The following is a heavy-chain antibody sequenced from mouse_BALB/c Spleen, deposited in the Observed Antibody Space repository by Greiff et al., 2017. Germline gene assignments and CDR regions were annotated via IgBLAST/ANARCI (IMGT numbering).Heavy chain of an antibody. CDR2: ISSGSSTI. Sequence: DVMLVESGGGLVQPGGSRKLSCAASGFTFSSFGMHWVRQAPEKGLEWVAYISSGSSTIYYADTVKGRFTISRDNPKNTLFLQMTSLRSEDTAMYYCALYDYDSYAMDDWGQGTSVTVSS. J-gene: IGHJ4*01. V-gene: IGHV5-17*02. CDR3: ALYDYDSYAMDD. D-gene: IGHD2-4*01. CDR1: GFTFSSFG.